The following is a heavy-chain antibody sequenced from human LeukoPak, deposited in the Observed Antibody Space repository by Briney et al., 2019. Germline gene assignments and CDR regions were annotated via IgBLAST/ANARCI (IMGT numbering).Heavy chain of an antibody. Sequence: PSETLSLTCTVSGGSISSYYWSWIRQPPGKGLEWIGYIYYSGSTNYNPSLKSRVTISVDTSKNQFSLKLNSVTAADTAVYHCARLTGQLRFGWFDPWGQGTLVTVSS. D-gene: IGHD3-3*01. CDR1: GGSISSYY. CDR3: ARLTGQLRFGWFDP. CDR2: IYYSGST. V-gene: IGHV4-59*01. J-gene: IGHJ5*02.